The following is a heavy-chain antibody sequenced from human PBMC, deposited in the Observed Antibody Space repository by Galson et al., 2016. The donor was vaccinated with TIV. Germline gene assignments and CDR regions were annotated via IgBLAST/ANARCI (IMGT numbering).Heavy chain of an antibody. CDR3: AFTMTTITSVDY. Sequence: SVKVSCKVSGGNFNKYAVSWVRQAPGQGLEWMGRIIPILGMTNYAQKFQGRVTITADTSTNIAYMELSSLRSEDTAVYFCAFTMTTITSVDYWGQGTLVTVSS. J-gene: IGHJ4*02. D-gene: IGHD4-11*01. V-gene: IGHV1-69*04. CDR2: IIPILGMT. CDR1: GGNFNKYA.